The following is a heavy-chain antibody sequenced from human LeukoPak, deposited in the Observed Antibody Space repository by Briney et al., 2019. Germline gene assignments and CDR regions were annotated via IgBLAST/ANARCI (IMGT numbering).Heavy chain of an antibody. CDR1: GFTFSSYA. Sequence: GGSLRLSCAASGFTFSSYAMHWVRQAPGKGLEWVAVISYDGSNKYYADSVKARFTISRDNSKNTLYLQMNSLRAEDTAVYYCARDPDTALDYWGQGTLVTVSS. V-gene: IGHV3-30*04. CDR3: ARDPDTALDY. D-gene: IGHD5-18*01. J-gene: IGHJ4*02. CDR2: ISYDGSNK.